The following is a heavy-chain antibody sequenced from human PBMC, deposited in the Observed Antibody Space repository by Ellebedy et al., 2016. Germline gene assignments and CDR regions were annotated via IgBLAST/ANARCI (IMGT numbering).Heavy chain of an antibody. D-gene: IGHD3-3*01. V-gene: IGHV3-30*18. Sequence: GGSLRLSXAASGFTFSSYGMHWVRQAPGKGLEWVAVISYDGSNKYYADSVKGRFTISRDNSKNTLYLQMNSLRAEDTAVYYCAKPYYDFWSGTLFDYWGQGTLVTVSS. J-gene: IGHJ4*02. CDR1: GFTFSSYG. CDR2: ISYDGSNK. CDR3: AKPYYDFWSGTLFDY.